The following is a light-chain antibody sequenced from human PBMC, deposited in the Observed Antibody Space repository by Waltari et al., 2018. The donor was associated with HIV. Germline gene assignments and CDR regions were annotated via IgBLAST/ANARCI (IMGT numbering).Light chain of an antibody. J-gene: IGLJ2*01. CDR2: EVS. V-gene: IGLV2-23*02. CDR1: SSDVGSYNL. Sequence: QSALTQPASVSGSPGQSITISCTGTSSDVGSYNLVSWYQQHPGKAPKLMIYEVSKRPSGVSNRFSGSKSGNTASLTISGLHAEDEADYYCCSYAGIRTFVVFGGGTKLTVL. CDR3: CSYAGIRTFVV.